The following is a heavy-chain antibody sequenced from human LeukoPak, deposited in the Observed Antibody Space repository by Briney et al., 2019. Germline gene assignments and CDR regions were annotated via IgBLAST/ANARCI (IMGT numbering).Heavy chain of an antibody. J-gene: IGHJ4*02. Sequence: GGSLRLSCVASGFTFSNAWMSWVRQAPIKGLEWVGRIKRKIDGDTTDYAAPAIGRFTISRDDSKNTLYLQMNSRKTEDTAVYYCTSEDQGGFDYWGRGTLVTVSS. CDR1: GFTFSNAW. D-gene: IGHD1-26*01. CDR3: TSEDQGGFDY. V-gene: IGHV3-15*01. CDR2: IKRKIDGDTT.